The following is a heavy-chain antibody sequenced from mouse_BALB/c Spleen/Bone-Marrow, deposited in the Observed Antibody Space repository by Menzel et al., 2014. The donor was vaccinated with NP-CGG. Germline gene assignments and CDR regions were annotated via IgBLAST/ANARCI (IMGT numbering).Heavy chain of an antibody. V-gene: IGHV7-3*02. CDR1: GFTFTDYY. J-gene: IGHJ2*01. Sequence: EVMLVESGGGLVQPGGSLRLSCAPSGFTFTDYYMNWVRQPPGKALEWLAFIRNKAYGYTTEYSASVKGRFTISRDNSQNILYLQMNTLRAEDSATYYCARDMGGLPFDSWGQGTTLAVSS. CDR3: ARDMGGLPFDS. CDR2: IRNKAYGYTT.